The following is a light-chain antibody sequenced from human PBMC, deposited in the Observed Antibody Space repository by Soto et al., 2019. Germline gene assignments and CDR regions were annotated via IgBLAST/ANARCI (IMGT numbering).Light chain of an antibody. J-gene: IGKJ5*01. CDR3: QQLDSYPIT. CDR2: AAS. CDR1: QGISNY. V-gene: IGKV1-9*01. Sequence: QLTQSPSSLSASVRERVTISCRARQGISNYLAWYQQKPGKAPNLLIYAASTLQSGVPSRFSGSGSGTDFTLTISSLQPEDFATYYCQQLDSYPITFGQGTRLEIK.